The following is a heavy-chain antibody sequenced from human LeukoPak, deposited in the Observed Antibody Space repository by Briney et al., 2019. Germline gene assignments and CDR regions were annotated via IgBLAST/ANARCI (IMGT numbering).Heavy chain of an antibody. J-gene: IGHJ4*02. CDR2: ISSSGSTI. Sequence: QPGGSLRLSCAASGFTFRSYEMNWVRQAPGKGLEWVSYISSSGSTIVYADSVKGRFTISRDNAKNSLYLQMNSLRAEDTALYYCARGHYRGNSGFDYWGQGTLVTVSS. CDR1: GFTFRSYE. V-gene: IGHV3-48*03. CDR3: ARGHYRGNSGFDY. D-gene: IGHD4-23*01.